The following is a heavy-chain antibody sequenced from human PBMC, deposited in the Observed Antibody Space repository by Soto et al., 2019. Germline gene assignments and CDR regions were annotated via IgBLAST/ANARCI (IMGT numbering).Heavy chain of an antibody. V-gene: IGHV1-2*02. CDR2: INPNSGGT. CDR3: ARGWGSSSSDYYYYGMDV. D-gene: IGHD6-6*01. J-gene: IGHJ6*02. Sequence: ASVKVSCKASGYTFTGYYMHGVRQAPGQGLEWMGWINPNSGGTNYAQKFQGRVTMTRDTSISTAYMELSRLRSDDTAVYYCARGWGSSSSDYYYYGMDVWGQGTTVTVSS. CDR1: GYTFTGYY.